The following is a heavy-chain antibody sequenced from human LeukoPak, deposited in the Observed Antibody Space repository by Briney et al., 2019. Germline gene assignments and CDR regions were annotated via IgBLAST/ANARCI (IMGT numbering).Heavy chain of an antibody. V-gene: IGHV4-30-4*08. J-gene: IGHJ4*02. CDR1: GGSISSGDYY. CDR2: IYYSGST. CDR3: ARVRASSGWYEGDY. D-gene: IGHD6-19*01. Sequence: SETLSLTCTVSGGSISSGDYYWSWIRQPPGKGLEWIGYIYYSGSTYYNPSLKSRVTISVDTSKNQFSLKLSSVTAADTAVYYCARVRASSGWYEGDYWGQGTLATVSS.